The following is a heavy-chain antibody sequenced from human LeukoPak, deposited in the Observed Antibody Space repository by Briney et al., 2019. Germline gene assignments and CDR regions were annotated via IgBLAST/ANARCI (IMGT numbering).Heavy chain of an antibody. CDR3: ARGAPRDYYYGMDV. V-gene: IGHV3-30-3*01. Sequence: PGGSLRLSRAASGFTFSNYAMHWVRQAPGKGLEWVAVISYDGSNKYYVDSVKGRFTISTDSSKDTLFLQMNSLRAEDTAVYWCARGAPRDYYYGMDVWGQGTTVTVSS. J-gene: IGHJ6*02. D-gene: IGHD1-26*01. CDR1: GFTFSNYA. CDR2: ISYDGSNK.